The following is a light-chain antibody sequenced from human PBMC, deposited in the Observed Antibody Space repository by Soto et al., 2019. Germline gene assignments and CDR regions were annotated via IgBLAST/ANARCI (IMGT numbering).Light chain of an antibody. Sequence: ALTQPASVSGSPGQSITISCTGTSSDVGGYNFVSWYQQQPGKAXXXXXXXVXNXPSAVPNRFSGSKSGNTATRSISGLQAEDEADYYCNSCTRTNTYVFRTRTKVTGL. CDR2: XVX. V-gene: IGLV2-14*03. CDR3: NSCTRTNTYV. CDR1: SSDVGGYNF. J-gene: IGLJ1*01.